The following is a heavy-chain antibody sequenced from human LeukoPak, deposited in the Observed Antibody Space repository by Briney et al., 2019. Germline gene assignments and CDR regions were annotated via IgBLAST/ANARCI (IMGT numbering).Heavy chain of an antibody. CDR2: IIPIFGTA. D-gene: IGHD3-3*01. CDR1: GGTFSSYA. V-gene: IGHV1-69*06. Sequence: ASVKVSCKASGGTFSSYAINWVRQAPGQGLEWLGGIIPIFGTANSAQKFQGRVTITADKSTSTAYMELGSLRSEDTAVYYCARNDFWSGYGGLHYYYMDVWGKGTTVTVSS. J-gene: IGHJ6*03. CDR3: ARNDFWSGYGGLHYYYMDV.